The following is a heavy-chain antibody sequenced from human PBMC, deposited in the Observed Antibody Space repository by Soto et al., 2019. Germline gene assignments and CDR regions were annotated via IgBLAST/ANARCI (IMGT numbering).Heavy chain of an antibody. CDR3: AKERGSRGPADY. D-gene: IGHD3-10*01. V-gene: IGHV3-23*01. CDR2: ISASGADT. CDR1: GFTFSIYG. J-gene: IGHJ4*02. Sequence: EVQLLESGGDVAQPGGSLRLSCVASGFTFSIYGVFWVRQAPGKGLQWVSAISASGADTYYADSVKGRFTISRDNSKNTLYLQMNSLRAEDTAIYYCAKERGSRGPADYGGQGTLVTVSS.